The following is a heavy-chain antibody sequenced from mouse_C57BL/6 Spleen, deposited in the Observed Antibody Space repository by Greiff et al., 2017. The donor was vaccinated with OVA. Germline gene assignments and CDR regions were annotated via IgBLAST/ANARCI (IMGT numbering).Heavy chain of an antibody. D-gene: IGHD5-1*01. Sequence: EVQGVESGGGLVKPGGSLKLSCAASGFTFSSYTMSWVRQTPEKRLEWVATISGGGGYTYYPDSVKGRFTISGDNAKNILYLQMSSLRCEDTALYYCARQGLNSLPTWFAYWGQGTLVTVSA. CDR1: GFTFSSYT. CDR2: ISGGGGYT. CDR3: ARQGLNSLPTWFAY. V-gene: IGHV5-9*01. J-gene: IGHJ3*01.